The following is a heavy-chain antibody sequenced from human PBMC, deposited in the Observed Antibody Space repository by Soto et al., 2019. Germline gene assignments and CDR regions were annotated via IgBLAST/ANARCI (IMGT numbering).Heavy chain of an antibody. J-gene: IGHJ4*02. CDR3: ARDYYDSSGYPFDY. D-gene: IGHD3-22*01. CDR1: VGSFSGYY. Sequence: AETLSLTCAVYVGSFSGYYWSWIRQPPGKGLEWIGEINHSGSTNYNPSLKSRVTISVDTSKNQLSLKLSSVTAADTAVYYCARDYYDSSGYPFDYWGQGTLVTVSS. V-gene: IGHV4-34*01. CDR2: INHSGST.